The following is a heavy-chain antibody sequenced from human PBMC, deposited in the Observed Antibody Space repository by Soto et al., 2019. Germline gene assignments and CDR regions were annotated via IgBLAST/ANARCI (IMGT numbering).Heavy chain of an antibody. Sequence: SETLSLTCAVSGFSISSGYFWGWIRQPPGKGPEWLGSIYHSGTTYYNPSVKGQVTISVDTSKNQFSLKMSSVTAADTAVYYCARDSSGYYWFDPWGQGTLVTAPQ. D-gene: IGHD3-22*01. J-gene: IGHJ5*02. CDR1: GFSISSGYF. CDR2: IYHSGTT. V-gene: IGHV4-38-2*02. CDR3: ARDSSGYYWFDP.